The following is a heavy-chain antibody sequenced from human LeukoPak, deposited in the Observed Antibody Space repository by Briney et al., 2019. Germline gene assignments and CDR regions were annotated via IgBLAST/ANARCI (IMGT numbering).Heavy chain of an antibody. Sequence: SETLSLTCTVSGGSISSGSYYWSWIRQPAGKGLEWIGRIYTSGSTNYNPSLKSRVTISVDTSKNQFSLKLSSVTAADTAVYYCARYYDILTGYPDSSGYYGLDYWGQGTLVTVSS. CDR3: ARYYDILTGYPDSSGYYGLDY. CDR2: IYTSGST. CDR1: GGSISSGSYY. D-gene: IGHD3-9*01. V-gene: IGHV4-61*02. J-gene: IGHJ4*02.